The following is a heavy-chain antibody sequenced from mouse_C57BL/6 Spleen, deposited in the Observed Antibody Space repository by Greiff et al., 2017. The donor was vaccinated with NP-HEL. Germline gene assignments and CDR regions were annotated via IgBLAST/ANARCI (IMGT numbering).Heavy chain of an antibody. CDR3: ARQTAQATWRFAY. CDR1: GFTFSSYT. D-gene: IGHD3-2*02. CDR2: ISGGGGNT. J-gene: IGHJ3*01. Sequence: EVKLVESGGGLVKPGGSLKLSCAASGFTFSSYTMSWVRQTPEKRLEWVATISGGGGNTYYPDSVKGRFTISRDNAKNTLYLQMSSLRSEDTALYYCARQTAQATWRFAYWGQGTLVTVSA. V-gene: IGHV5-9*01.